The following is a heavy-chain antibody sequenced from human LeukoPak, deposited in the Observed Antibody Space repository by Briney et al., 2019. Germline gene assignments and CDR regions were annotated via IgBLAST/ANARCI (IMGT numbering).Heavy chain of an antibody. J-gene: IGHJ3*02. D-gene: IGHD2-15*01. CDR3: ARDNGYCSGGSCHFDI. CDR1: GFTFSSYS. V-gene: IGHV3-21*01. CDR2: ISSSSSYI. Sequence: GGSLRLSCAASGFTFSSYSMNWVRQAPGKGLEWVSSISSSSSYIYYADSVKGRFTISRDNAKNSLYLQMNSLRAEDTAVYYCARDNGYCSGGSCHFDIWGQGTMVTVSS.